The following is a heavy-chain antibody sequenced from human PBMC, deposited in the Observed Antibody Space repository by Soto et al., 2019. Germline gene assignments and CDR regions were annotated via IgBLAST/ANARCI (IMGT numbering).Heavy chain of an antibody. J-gene: IGHJ4*02. Sequence: ASVKVSCKASGYTFSNYGIHWVRQAPGQRLERMGLINAGNGNTKYSQKFQGRVTLTRDTSASTAYMELSSLRSEDTAVYHCASCPHNCITTSPCCLFFDYWGQGTLVTVSS. V-gene: IGHV1-3*01. CDR2: INAGNGNT. D-gene: IGHD2-2*01. CDR3: ASCPHNCITTSPCCLFFDY. CDR1: GYTFSNYG.